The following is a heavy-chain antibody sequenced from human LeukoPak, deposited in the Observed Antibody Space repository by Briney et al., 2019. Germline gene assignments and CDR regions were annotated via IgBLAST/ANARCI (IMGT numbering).Heavy chain of an antibody. CDR2: INGDGGST. J-gene: IGHJ4*02. CDR1: GFTFVDYA. CDR3: AKGGNYGGNSRLNY. Sequence: GGSLRLSCAASGFTFVDYAMHWVRQGPGKGLEWVSLINGDGGSTYYADSVKGRFTISRDNSKNSLYLQMNSLRTEDTALYYCAKGGNYGGNSRLNYWVQGTLVTVSS. V-gene: IGHV3-43*02. D-gene: IGHD4-23*01.